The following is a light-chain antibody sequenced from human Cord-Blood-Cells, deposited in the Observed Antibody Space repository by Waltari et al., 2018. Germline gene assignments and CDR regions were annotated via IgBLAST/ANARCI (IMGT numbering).Light chain of an antibody. CDR3: CSYAGSWV. Sequence: QSALTQPAPVPGPPGQSITVSCTGTGRDVGSYNIGSWYQQHPGKAPKLMIYEGSKRPSGVSNRFSGSKSGNTASLTISGLQAEDEADYYCCSYAGSWVFGGGTKLTVL. CDR1: GRDVGSYNI. J-gene: IGLJ3*02. V-gene: IGLV2-23*01. CDR2: EGS.